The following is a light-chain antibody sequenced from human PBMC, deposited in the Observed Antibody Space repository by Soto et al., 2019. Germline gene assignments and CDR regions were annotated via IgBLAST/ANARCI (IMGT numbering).Light chain of an antibody. Sequence: EVVMTQSPVILSVSPGERATLSCRASQSVGRNLAWYQQRPGQAPSLLIHDASARPSGVPARFSGSGSGTDFTLTIISLQSDDFAVYYCQQYSDSPITFGPGTTVDLK. CDR3: QQYSDSPIT. CDR1: QSVGRN. J-gene: IGKJ3*01. CDR2: DAS. V-gene: IGKV3-15*01.